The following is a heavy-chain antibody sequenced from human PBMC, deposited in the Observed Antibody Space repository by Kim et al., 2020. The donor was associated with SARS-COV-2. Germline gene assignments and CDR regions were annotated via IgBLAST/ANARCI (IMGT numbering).Heavy chain of an antibody. J-gene: IGHJ3*02. CDR2: INHSGST. CDR1: GGSFSGYY. Sequence: SETMSLTCAVYGGSFSGYYWSWIRQPPGKGLEWIGEINHSGSTNYNPSLKSRVTISVDTSKNQFSLKLSSVTAADTAVYYCARAYGKMWSGSYSRGYAFDIWGQGTMVTVSS. D-gene: IGHD1-26*01. V-gene: IGHV4-34*01. CDR3: ARAYGKMWSGSYSRGYAFDI.